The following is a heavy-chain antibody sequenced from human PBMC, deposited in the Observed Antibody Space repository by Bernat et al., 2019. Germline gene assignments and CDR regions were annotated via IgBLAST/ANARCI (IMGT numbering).Heavy chain of an antibody. V-gene: IGHV3-23*01. Sequence: EVQLLESGGGLVQPGGSLRLSCAASGFTFSSYAMSWVRQAPGKGLEWVSAISGSGGSTYYADSVKGRFTISRDNSKNTLYLQMNSLRAEDTAVYYCAQGGYCSGGSCYSSFYWGQGTLVTVPS. CDR3: AQGGYCSGGSCYSSFY. CDR1: GFTFSSYA. D-gene: IGHD2-15*01. J-gene: IGHJ4*02. CDR2: ISGSGGST.